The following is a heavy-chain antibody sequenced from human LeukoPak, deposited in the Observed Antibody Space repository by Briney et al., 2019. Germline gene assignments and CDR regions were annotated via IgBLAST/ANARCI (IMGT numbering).Heavy chain of an antibody. D-gene: IGHD6-19*01. CDR2: IYYSGST. Sequence: PSETLSLTCTVSGGSISSSSYYWGWIRQPPGKGLEWIGYIYYSGSTNYNPSLKSRVTISVDTSKNQFSLKLSSVTAADTAVYYCARGSIAVAGTQYNWFDPWGQGTLVTVSS. CDR1: GGSISSSSYY. CDR3: ARGSIAVAGTQYNWFDP. V-gene: IGHV4-61*05. J-gene: IGHJ5*02.